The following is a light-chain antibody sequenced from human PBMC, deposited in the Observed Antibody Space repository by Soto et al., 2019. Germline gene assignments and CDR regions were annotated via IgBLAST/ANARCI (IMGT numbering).Light chain of an antibody. CDR1: QSVSNRY. Sequence: EIVMTQSPATLSVSPGERATLSCRASQSVSNRYLAWYQQKPGQAPRLLIYGASSRATGTPDRFSGSGSGTDFTLTISRLEPEDFAVYYCQQYGSSSWTFGQGTKVDIK. CDR2: GAS. V-gene: IGKV3-20*01. CDR3: QQYGSSSWT. J-gene: IGKJ1*01.